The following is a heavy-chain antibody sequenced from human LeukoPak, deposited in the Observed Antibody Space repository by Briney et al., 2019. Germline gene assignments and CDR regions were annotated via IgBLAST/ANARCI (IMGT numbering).Heavy chain of an antibody. J-gene: IGHJ4*02. CDR2: IYGGDAA. CDR1: GINVSSNY. V-gene: IGHV3-66*02. CDR3: VTSTGQQFIPYDY. D-gene: IGHD6-13*01. Sequence: GGSLRLSCAASGINVSSNYMTWIRQAPGKGLEWVSLIYGGDAAYYAESVRGRFMISRDNLKDTLFLQMNSLRVEDTAVYYCVTSTGQQFIPYDYWGQGTMSPSPQ.